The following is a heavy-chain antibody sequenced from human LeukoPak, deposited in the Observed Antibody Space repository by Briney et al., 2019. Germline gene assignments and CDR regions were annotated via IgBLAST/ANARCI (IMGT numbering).Heavy chain of an antibody. CDR3: TRGHWALDS. Sequence: SETLSLTCTVSGASITDYYWSWIRQPPGKGLEWIGYIHHSGSTDYNPSLKSRVTISLDTSKNQFSLRLSSVTAADTAVYYCTRGHWALDSWCQVTLVTVSS. D-gene: IGHD7-27*01. V-gene: IGHV4-59*01. J-gene: IGHJ4*02. CDR1: GASITDYY. CDR2: IHHSGST.